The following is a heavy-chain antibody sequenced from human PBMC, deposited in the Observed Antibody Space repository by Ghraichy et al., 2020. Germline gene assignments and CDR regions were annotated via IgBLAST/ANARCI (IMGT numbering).Heavy chain of an antibody. CDR1: GYTFTSYY. V-gene: IGHV1-2*02. D-gene: IGHD1-14*01. CDR3: ARAGPTTPKMSNNWFDP. Sequence: ASVKVSCKASGYTFTSYYVHWVRQAPGQGLEWMGWINPNSGGTNYAQKFQGRVTMTRDTSISTAYMELSRLRSDDTAVYYCARAGPTTPKMSNNWFDPWGQGTLVTVSS. CDR2: INPNSGGT. J-gene: IGHJ5*02.